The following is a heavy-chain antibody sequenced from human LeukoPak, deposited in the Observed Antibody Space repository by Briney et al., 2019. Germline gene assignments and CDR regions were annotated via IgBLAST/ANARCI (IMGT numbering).Heavy chain of an antibody. Sequence: ASVKVSCKASGYTFTGYYMHWVRQAPGQGLEWMGWINPNSGGTNYAQKFQGRVTMTRDTSISTAYMELSRLRSDDTAVYYCASLGYCGSTSCHWFDPWGQGTLVTVSS. V-gene: IGHV1-2*02. CDR3: ASLGYCGSTSCHWFDP. CDR2: INPNSGGT. D-gene: IGHD2-2*01. CDR1: GYTFTGYY. J-gene: IGHJ5*02.